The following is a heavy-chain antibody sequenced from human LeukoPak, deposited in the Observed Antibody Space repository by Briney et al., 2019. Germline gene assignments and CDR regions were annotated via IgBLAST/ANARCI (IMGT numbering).Heavy chain of an antibody. D-gene: IGHD5-18*01. CDR3: ARVDTAMAGYFDY. J-gene: IGHJ4*02. CDR2: IYSGGST. V-gene: IGHV3-66*01. Sequence: GGSLRLSCAASGFTVSSNYMSWVRQAPGKGLEWASVIYSGGSTYYADSVKGRFTISRDNSKNTLYLQMNSLRAEDTAVYYCARVDTAMAGYFDYWGQGTLVTVSS. CDR1: GFTVSSNY.